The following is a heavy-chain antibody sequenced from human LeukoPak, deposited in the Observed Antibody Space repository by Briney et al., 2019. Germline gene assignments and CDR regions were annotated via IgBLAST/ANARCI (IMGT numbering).Heavy chain of an antibody. Sequence: ETLSLTCAVSGGSISGYYWSWIRQSPDKGLEWIGYIYHSGSTNYNPSLQSRVTISVDTSKNQFSLKISSLTAADTAVYYRARVAIPYDISPYYDGYMDVWGKGTTVTVSS. CDR1: GGSISGYY. CDR3: ARVAIPYDISPYYDGYMDV. D-gene: IGHD3-22*01. J-gene: IGHJ6*03. CDR2: IYHSGST. V-gene: IGHV4-59*01.